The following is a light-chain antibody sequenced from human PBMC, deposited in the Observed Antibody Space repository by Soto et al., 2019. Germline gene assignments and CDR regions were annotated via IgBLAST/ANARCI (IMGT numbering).Light chain of an antibody. CDR3: QQRSNWPGVT. J-gene: IGKJ3*01. V-gene: IGKV3-11*01. Sequence: EIVLTQSPATLSLSPGERATLSCRASQSVSTYLAWYQQKPGQAPRLLIYDASNRATGIPARFSGSGSGTDFTLTISCLEPEDFAVYYCQQRSNWPGVTFGPGTKVDLK. CDR2: DAS. CDR1: QSVSTY.